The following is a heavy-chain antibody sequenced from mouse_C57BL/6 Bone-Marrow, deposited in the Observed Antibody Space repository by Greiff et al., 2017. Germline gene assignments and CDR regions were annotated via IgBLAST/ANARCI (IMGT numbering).Heavy chain of an antibody. CDR1: GFNIKDDY. Sequence: EVKLMESGAELVRPGASVKLSCTASGFNIKDDYMHWVKQRPEQGLEWIGWIDPENGDTEYASKFQGKATITADTSSNTAYLQLSSLTSEDTAVYYCTCIYDGYYVDYFDYWGQGTTLTVSS. CDR2: IDPENGDT. D-gene: IGHD2-3*01. CDR3: TCIYDGYYVDYFDY. J-gene: IGHJ2*01. V-gene: IGHV14-4*01.